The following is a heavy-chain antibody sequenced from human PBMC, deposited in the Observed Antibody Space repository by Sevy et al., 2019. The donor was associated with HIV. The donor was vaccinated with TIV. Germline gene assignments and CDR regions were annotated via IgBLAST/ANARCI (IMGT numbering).Heavy chain of an antibody. CDR3: AKSPRYDIWTGSFDP. Sequence: GGSLRLSCAASGFTFDDYAMHWVRQAPGKGLEWVSGISWNSGSIGYADSVKGRFTISRDNAKNSLYLQMNSLRVEDTALDYCAKSPRYDIWTGSFDPWGQGTLVTVSS. D-gene: IGHD3-9*01. CDR2: ISWNSGSI. J-gene: IGHJ5*02. CDR1: GFTFDDYA. V-gene: IGHV3-9*01.